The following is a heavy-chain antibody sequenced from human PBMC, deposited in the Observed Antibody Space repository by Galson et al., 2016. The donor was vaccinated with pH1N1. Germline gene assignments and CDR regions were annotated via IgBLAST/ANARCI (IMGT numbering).Heavy chain of an antibody. Sequence: SVKVSCKASGDTFNYYTINRVRQAPGQGLQWMGRIIPVLSLPPYEQTFQGSVTISADKSTTTVTMHLSSLRSEDTAGYYCARDGEGYYMDVWGKGTTVIGSS. D-gene: IGHD7-27*01. V-gene: IGHV1-69*04. J-gene: IGHJ6*03. CDR2: IIPVLSLP. CDR1: GDTFNYYT. CDR3: ARDGEGYYMDV.